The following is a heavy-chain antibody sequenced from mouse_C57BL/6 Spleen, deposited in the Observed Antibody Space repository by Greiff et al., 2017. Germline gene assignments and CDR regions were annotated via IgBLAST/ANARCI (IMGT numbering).Heavy chain of an antibody. CDR1: GYAFSSYW. Sequence: QVHVKQSGAELVKPGASVKISCKASGYAFSSYWMNWVKQRPGKGLEWIGQIYPGDGDTNYNGKFKGKATLTADKSSSTAYMQLSSLTSEDSAVYFCARAYDYEGYAMDYWGQGTSVTVSS. CDR3: ARAYDYEGYAMDY. D-gene: IGHD2-4*01. V-gene: IGHV1-80*01. CDR2: IYPGDGDT. J-gene: IGHJ4*01.